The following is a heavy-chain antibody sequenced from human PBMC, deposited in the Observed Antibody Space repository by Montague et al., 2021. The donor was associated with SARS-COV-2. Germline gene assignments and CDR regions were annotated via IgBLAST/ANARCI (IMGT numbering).Heavy chain of an antibody. CDR1: GGSFSVYY. V-gene: IGHV4-34*01. D-gene: IGHD3-10*01. J-gene: IGHJ5*02. Sequence: SETLSLTCAVYGGSFSVYYWSWLRQSPRSGLEWIAEINHSGTANYNPSLKSRVSISVDTSKNQFTLKLNSVTAADTAVYYCARGASELPSWGQGALVTVSS. CDR3: ARGASELPS. CDR2: INHSGTA.